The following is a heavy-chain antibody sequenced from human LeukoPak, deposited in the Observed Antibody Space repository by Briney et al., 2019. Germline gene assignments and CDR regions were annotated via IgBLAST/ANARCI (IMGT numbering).Heavy chain of an antibody. D-gene: IGHD1-1*01. V-gene: IGHV3-23*01. CDR2: ISGSGGST. CDR1: GFTFSSYA. Sequence: PGGSLRLSCAASGFTFSSYAMSWVRQAPGKGLEWVSAISGSGGSTYYADSVKGRFTISRDNSKNTLYLQMNSLRAEDTAVYYCAKDTKWNSQARYYYGMDVWGQGTTVTVSS. CDR3: AKDTKWNSQARYYYGMDV. J-gene: IGHJ6*02.